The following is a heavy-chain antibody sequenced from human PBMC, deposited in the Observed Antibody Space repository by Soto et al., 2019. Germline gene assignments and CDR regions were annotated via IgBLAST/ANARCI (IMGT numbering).Heavy chain of an antibody. CDR3: ARRGYFHSSGYLGY. V-gene: IGHV1-2*02. CDR1: GYSFTGYY. D-gene: IGHD3-22*01. J-gene: IGHJ4*02. Sequence: QVQLEQSGAEVRKPGASLTVACRASGYSFTGYYMSWVRQAPGQGLEWMGWINCYSGDANYAQQFQGRVTMTRDTSNSTVYMVLSSLTSDDTATYYCARRGYFHSSGYLGYWGQGTRVTVAS. CDR2: INCYSGDA.